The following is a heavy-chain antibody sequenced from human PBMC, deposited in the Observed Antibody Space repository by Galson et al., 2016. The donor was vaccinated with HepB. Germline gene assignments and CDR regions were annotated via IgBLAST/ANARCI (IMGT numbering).Heavy chain of an antibody. CDR1: GFTFNNYG. D-gene: IGHD1-26*01. Sequence: LRLSCAASGFTFNNYGMTWVRQAPGKGLEVVPSISRSGDSTDYADSVKGRFTISRDNSKNTLSLQMNSLRAEDTAVYYCVQGSTAPAVWGKGTTVTVSS. J-gene: IGHJ6*04. CDR3: VQGSTAPAV. V-gene: IGHV3-23*01. CDR2: ISRSGDST.